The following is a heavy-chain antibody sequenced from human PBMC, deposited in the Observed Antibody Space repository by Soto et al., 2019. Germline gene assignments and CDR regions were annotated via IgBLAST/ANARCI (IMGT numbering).Heavy chain of an antibody. Sequence: PSETLSLTCAVDGGSFSGYYWSWIRQPPGKGLEWVGEIHHSGSTNYNPSLKSRVTISVDKSEKQFSLNLNSVTAADTAVYYCASRPTGVPIWGQGTLVTVSS. CDR2: IHHSGST. D-gene: IGHD1-1*01. V-gene: IGHV4-34*01. CDR3: ASRPTGVPI. J-gene: IGHJ4*02. CDR1: GGSFSGYY.